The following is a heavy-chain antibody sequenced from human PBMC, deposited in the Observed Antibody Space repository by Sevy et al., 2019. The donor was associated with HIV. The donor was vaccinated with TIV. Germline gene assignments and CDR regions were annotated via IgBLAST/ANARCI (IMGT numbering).Heavy chain of an antibody. J-gene: IGHJ6*02. V-gene: IGHV3-30*18. CDR2: ISYHGRDK. CDR1: GIIFTSSG. D-gene: IGHD3-9*01. Sequence: GGSLRLSCIVSGIIFTSSGMHWVRQAPGKGLEWVAVISYHGRDKFYADSVKGRFTISRDNSKNILYLQMNGLRIEDTAVYYCAQDFTGYNGMDVWGQGTMVTVSS. CDR3: AQDFTGYNGMDV.